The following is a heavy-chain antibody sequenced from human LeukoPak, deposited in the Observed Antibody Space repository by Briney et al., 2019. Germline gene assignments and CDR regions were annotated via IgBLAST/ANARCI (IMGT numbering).Heavy chain of an antibody. CDR2: IRYDGSNK. V-gene: IGHV3-30*02. Sequence: GGSLRLSCAASGFTFSSYGIHWVRQAPGKGLEWVAFIRYDGSNKYYTDSVKGRFTFSRDNSKNTLYLQMNSLRAEDTAVYYCARDDYGDLWGQGTLVTVSS. D-gene: IGHD4-17*01. J-gene: IGHJ5*02. CDR1: GFTFSSYG. CDR3: ARDDYGDL.